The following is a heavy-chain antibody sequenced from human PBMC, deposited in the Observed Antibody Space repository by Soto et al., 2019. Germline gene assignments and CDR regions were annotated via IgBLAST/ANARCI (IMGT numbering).Heavy chain of an antibody. Sequence: EVQLVESGGGLVKPGGSLRLSCVASGFTFSGYSINWVRQAPGKGLEWVSYISGPSIYIYYADSVKGRFTICRDNAKSAVYLQMNSLRAEDTAVYYCARGFRNGFNGGGQGTTVSVSS. CDR3: ARGFRNGFNG. D-gene: IGHD2-8*01. CDR2: ISGPSIYI. J-gene: IGHJ6*02. CDR1: GFTFSGYS. V-gene: IGHV3-21*01.